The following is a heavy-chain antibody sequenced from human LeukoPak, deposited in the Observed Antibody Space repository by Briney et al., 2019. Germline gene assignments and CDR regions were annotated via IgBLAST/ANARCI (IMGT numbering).Heavy chain of an antibody. V-gene: IGHV3-48*02. CDR2: ISSSGTTI. D-gene: IGHD3-10*01. J-gene: IGHJ4*02. CDR3: VMVRGVSFDY. CDR1: GFIFSGYN. Sequence: HPGGSLRLSCAASGFIFSGYNMNWARQAPGKGLEWVSYISSSGTTIYYADSVKGRFTISRDNAKNSLYLQMNRLRDEDTAVYYCVMVRGVSFDYWGQGTLVTVSS.